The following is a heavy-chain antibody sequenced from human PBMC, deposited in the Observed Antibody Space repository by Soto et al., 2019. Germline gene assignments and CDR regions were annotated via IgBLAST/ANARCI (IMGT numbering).Heavy chain of an antibody. Sequence: GGSLRLSCAASGFTFSSYAMSWVRQAPGKGLEWVSAISGSGGSTYYADSVKGRFTISRDNSKNTLYLQMNSLRAEDTAVYYCAIPSISIAAAGNWFDPWGQGTLVTVSS. CDR2: ISGSGGST. CDR3: AIPSISIAAAGNWFDP. CDR1: GFTFSSYA. J-gene: IGHJ5*02. D-gene: IGHD6-13*01. V-gene: IGHV3-23*01.